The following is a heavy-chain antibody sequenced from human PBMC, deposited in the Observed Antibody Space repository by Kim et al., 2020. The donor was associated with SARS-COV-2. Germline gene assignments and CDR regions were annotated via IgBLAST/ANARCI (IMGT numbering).Heavy chain of an antibody. V-gene: IGHV3-64*01. CDR2: INTNGESV. CDR3: ARVAAPGNFDY. D-gene: IGHD6-13*01. Sequence: GGSLRLSCAASGFTFSSYSFHWVRQAPGKGLDFVSAINTNGESVYYANSVKGRFTVSRDNSKNTLFLQMGSLRAEDMAVYYCARVAAPGNFDYWGQGALV. J-gene: IGHJ4*02. CDR1: GFTFSSYS.